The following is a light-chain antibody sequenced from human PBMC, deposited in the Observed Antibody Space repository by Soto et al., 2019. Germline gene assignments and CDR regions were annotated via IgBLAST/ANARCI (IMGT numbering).Light chain of an antibody. CDR3: QQYGNLPRT. J-gene: IGKJ1*01. CDR1: QSVSNNY. CDR2: DAS. Sequence: EIVLTQSPGTLSLSPGERATLSCRASQSVSNNYLAWYQQKPGQAPRLPIYDASSRATGIPDRFSGSGSGTDFTLTIGRLEPEDFAVYYCQQYGNLPRTFGQGTKVDIK. V-gene: IGKV3-20*01.